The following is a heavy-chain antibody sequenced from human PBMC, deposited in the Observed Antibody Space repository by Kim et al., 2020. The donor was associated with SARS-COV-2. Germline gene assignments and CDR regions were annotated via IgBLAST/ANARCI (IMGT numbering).Heavy chain of an antibody. CDR1: GYTFTSYD. V-gene: IGHV1-8*01. CDR2: MNPNSGNT. CDR3: ARNSVVSRYFDY. Sequence: ASVKVSCKASGYTFTSYDINWVRQASGQGLEWMGWMNPNSGNTGSAQKFQGRVTMTRNTSTSTAYMELSSLGPEDTAVYYCARNSVVSRYFDYWGQGTLVTVSS. D-gene: IGHD2-15*01. J-gene: IGHJ4*02.